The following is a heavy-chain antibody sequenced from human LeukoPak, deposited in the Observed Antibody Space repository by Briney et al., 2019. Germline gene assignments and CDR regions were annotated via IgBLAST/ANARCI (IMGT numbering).Heavy chain of an antibody. CDR2: IYYSGST. Sequence: SETLSLTCTVSGGSISSGGYYWSWIRQPPGKGLEWIGYIYYSGSTNYNPSLKSRVTISVDTSKNQFSLKLSSVTAADTAVYYCAGGGEDSSGYLVYWGQGTLVTVSS. J-gene: IGHJ4*02. CDR1: GGSISSGGYY. V-gene: IGHV4-61*08. CDR3: AGGGEDSSGYLVY. D-gene: IGHD3-22*01.